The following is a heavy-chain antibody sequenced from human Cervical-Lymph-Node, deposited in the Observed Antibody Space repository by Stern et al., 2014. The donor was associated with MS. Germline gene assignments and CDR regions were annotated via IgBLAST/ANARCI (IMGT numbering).Heavy chain of an antibody. J-gene: IGHJ4*02. CDR1: GFNFSDYW. D-gene: IGHD6-19*01. CDR2: NQYDAKEI. CDR3: ARVAAAGFDH. Sequence: EVQLEESGGDVVQPGGSLRLSCAASGFNFSDYWMSWVRPAPGKGLEWVANNQYDAKEIFYVGSVKGRFTISRDDAKKSLFLQMNNLRVEDTAVYYCARVAAAGFDHWGQGAMVTVSS. V-gene: IGHV3-7*04.